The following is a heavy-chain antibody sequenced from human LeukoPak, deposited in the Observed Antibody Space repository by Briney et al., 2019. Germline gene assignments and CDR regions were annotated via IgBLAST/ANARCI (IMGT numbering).Heavy chain of an antibody. CDR2: IWYDGSNK. CDR3: ARAERAQGYYDSSGYYYLFDY. Sequence: TGGSLRLSCAASGFTFSSYGMHWVRQAPGKGLEWVAVIWYDGSNKYYADSVKGRFTISRDNSKNTLYLQMNSLRAEDTAVYYCARAERAQGYYDSSGYYYLFDYWGQGTLVTVSS. D-gene: IGHD3-22*01. CDR1: GFTFSSYG. V-gene: IGHV3-33*01. J-gene: IGHJ4*02.